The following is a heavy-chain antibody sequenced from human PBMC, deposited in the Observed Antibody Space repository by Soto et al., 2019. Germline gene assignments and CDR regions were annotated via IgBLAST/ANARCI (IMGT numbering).Heavy chain of an antibody. V-gene: IGHV3-23*01. CDR2: ISHDGSQR. J-gene: IGHJ3*02. CDR3: AKDGLSYKAFDI. Sequence: GGSLRLSCVASEFTFRNYPMTWVRQTPGEGLDWVATISHDGSQRYHADSVKGRFTISRDNSKNTLYLQMNSLRVEDTAIYYCAKDGLSYKAFDIWGQGTMVTVSS. CDR1: EFTFRNYP. D-gene: IGHD1-20*01.